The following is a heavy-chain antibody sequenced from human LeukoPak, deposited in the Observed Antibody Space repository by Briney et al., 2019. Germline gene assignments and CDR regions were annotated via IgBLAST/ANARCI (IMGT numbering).Heavy chain of an antibody. J-gene: IGHJ5*02. D-gene: IGHD3/OR15-3a*01. CDR1: GYTFTGYY. V-gene: IGHV1-2*02. CDR2: INPNSGGT. CDR3: ARGPDSWTGFDP. Sequence: ASVTVSCKASGYTFTGYYMHWVRQAPGQGLEWMGWINPNSGGTNYAQKFQGRVTMTRDTSISTAYMELSRLRSDDTAVYYCARGPDSWTGFDPWGQGTLVTVSS.